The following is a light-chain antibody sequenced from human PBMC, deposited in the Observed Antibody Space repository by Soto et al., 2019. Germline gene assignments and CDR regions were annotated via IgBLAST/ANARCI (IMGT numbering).Light chain of an antibody. J-gene: IGLJ3*02. Sequence: QSALTQPASVSGSPGQSITISCTGTSSDVGAYYYVSWYRQHPGTAPELMIYEVSNRPSGVSNRFSGSKSGNTASLTISGLLAEDEAHYYCSSYTTDMTQVFGGGTKLTVL. V-gene: IGLV2-14*01. CDR3: SSYTTDMTQV. CDR2: EVS. CDR1: SSDVGAYYY.